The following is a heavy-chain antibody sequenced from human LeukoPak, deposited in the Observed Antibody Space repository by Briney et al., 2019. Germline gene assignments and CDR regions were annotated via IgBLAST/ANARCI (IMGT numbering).Heavy chain of an antibody. D-gene: IGHD4-17*01. J-gene: IGHJ4*02. Sequence: PSETLSLTCTVSGGSFSGYYCTWIRQPPGKGLEWIGEINHSGSANFNPSLKSRVTISLDTSKNQFSLRLSSVTAADTAVYYCARGQGTVTTHWGQGTLVTVSS. CDR1: GGSFSGYY. V-gene: IGHV4-34*01. CDR2: INHSGSA. CDR3: ARGQGTVTTH.